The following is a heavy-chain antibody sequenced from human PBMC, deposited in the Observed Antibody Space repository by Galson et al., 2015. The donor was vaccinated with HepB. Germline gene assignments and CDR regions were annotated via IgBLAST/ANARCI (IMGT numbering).Heavy chain of an antibody. D-gene: IGHD6-13*01. V-gene: IGHV3-23*01. CDR2: ISGSGTTP. J-gene: IGHJ6*02. CDR3: AKGWEAAAGTNGMDV. CDR1: GVTFSSYA. Sequence: SLRLSCAASGVTFSSYAMTWVRQAPAKGLEWVSTISGSGTTPYYADSLKGRLNMSRDHSKNTVYLQMNSLRVEDTALYYCAKGWEAAAGTNGMDVWGQGTTVTVFS.